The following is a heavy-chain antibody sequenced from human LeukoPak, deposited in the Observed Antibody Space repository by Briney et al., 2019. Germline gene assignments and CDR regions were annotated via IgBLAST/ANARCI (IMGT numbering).Heavy chain of an antibody. CDR3: ARHLRRAFDI. V-gene: IGHV4-39*01. CDR1: GGSTSSSSYY. Sequence: SETLSLTCTVSGGSTSSSSYYWGWIRQPPGKGLEWIGSIYYSGSTYYNPSLKSRVTISVDTSKNQFSLKLSSVTAADTAVYYCARHLRRAFDIWGQGTMVTVSS. CDR2: IYYSGST. J-gene: IGHJ3*02.